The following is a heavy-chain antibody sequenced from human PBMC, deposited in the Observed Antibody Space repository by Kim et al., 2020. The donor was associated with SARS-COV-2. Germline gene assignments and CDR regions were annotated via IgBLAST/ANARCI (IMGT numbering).Heavy chain of an antibody. Sequence: SETLSLTCSVSGYSITNGYFWGWIRQPPGKGLEWIGSVHPRGITHYTPSLQSRITISLDTSTNQFSLKLTSVNDADTAVYYCASSERSFYFDSSGHHGFDSWSPGTLVTVSS. CDR1: GYSITNGYF. CDR3: ASSERSFYFDSSGHHGFDS. J-gene: IGHJ4*02. D-gene: IGHD3-22*01. CDR2: VHPRGIT. V-gene: IGHV4-38-2*01.